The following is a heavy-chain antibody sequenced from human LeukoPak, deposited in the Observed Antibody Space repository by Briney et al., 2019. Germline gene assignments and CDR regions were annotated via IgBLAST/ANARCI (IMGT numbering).Heavy chain of an antibody. CDR2: IYTSGST. V-gene: IGHV4-4*07. J-gene: IGHJ4*02. CDR3: ARDRDRSSWYYFDS. Sequence: SETLSLTCTVSGGSISSYYWSWIRQPAGKGLEWIGRIYTSGSTNYNPSLKSRVTMSVDTSKNQFSLKLSSVTAADTAVYYCARDRDRSSWYYFDSWGQGTLDTVSS. D-gene: IGHD6-13*01. CDR1: GGSISSYY.